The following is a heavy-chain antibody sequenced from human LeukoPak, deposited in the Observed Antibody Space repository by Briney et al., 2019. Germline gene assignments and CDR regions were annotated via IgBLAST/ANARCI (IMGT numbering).Heavy chain of an antibody. CDR3: AREKWGGHYMEV. D-gene: IGHD1-26*01. Sequence: KPSDTLSLTCSVSGGSINNYYWTWIRQPPGKGLEWIGYIYYSGSTNYNPSLKNRVTISVDTSNNQFSLKLTSLTAADTAVYYCAREKWGGHYMEVWGKGTTVTVSS. J-gene: IGHJ6*03. V-gene: IGHV4-59*01. CDR1: GGSINNYY. CDR2: IYYSGST.